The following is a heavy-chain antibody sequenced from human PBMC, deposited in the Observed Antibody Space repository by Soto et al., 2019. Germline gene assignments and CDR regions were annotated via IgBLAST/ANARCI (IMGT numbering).Heavy chain of an antibody. CDR3: ADSRMEV. J-gene: IGHJ6*02. CDR1: GFTFSTYG. D-gene: IGHD2-15*01. Sequence: GGSLRLSCAASGFTFSTYGMHWVRQAPGKGLEWVAGISFDGSETHYAESVKGRFTISRDNSKNTLYLQMNSLRAEDTAGYYYADSRMEVWAKGPRSPSP. CDR2: ISFDGSET. V-gene: IGHV3-30*03.